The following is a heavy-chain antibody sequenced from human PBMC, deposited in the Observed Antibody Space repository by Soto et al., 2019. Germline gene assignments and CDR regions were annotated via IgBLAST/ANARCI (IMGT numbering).Heavy chain of an antibody. CDR3: ARISGSHFLGLDY. D-gene: IGHD1-26*01. Sequence: PSETLSLTCTVSGGSIRGSNSFWVWIRQSPGKEQERIGNIFYSGKNYYNPSLKSRVTISVDTSKNQFSLKLSSVTAADTAVYYCARISGSHFLGLDYWGQGTLVTVSS. CDR1: GGSIRGSNSF. V-gene: IGHV4-39*07. CDR2: IFYSGKN. J-gene: IGHJ4*02.